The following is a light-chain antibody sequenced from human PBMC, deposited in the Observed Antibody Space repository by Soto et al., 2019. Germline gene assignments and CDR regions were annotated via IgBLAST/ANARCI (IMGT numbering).Light chain of an antibody. CDR1: QSISSW. J-gene: IGKJ1*01. CDR2: TAC. CDR3: QRSSPWT. Sequence: DIQMTQSPSTLSSSLGERAAITCRASQSISSWLAWYQQKQGKGPKLLIYTACSLESGVRSRCSGSGSETDFTITSSGLQPEDFATYYCQRSSPWTFGQGTKVDIK. V-gene: IGKV1-5*03.